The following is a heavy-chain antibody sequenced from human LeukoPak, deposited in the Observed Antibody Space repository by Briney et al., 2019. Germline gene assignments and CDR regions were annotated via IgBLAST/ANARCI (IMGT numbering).Heavy chain of an antibody. CDR2: IKSKNAGGTT. Sequence: GGSLRLSCAGYGFTFSNAWVNWVRQPPGKGLEWVGLIKSKNAGGTTDYTEPVKGRFTMSRDDSKNTVYLQINSLKTEDTAVYYCTTGFGGDYGGWGQGTLVTVSS. CDR1: GFTFSNAW. V-gene: IGHV3-15*01. D-gene: IGHD2-21*02. J-gene: IGHJ4*02. CDR3: TTGFGGDYGG.